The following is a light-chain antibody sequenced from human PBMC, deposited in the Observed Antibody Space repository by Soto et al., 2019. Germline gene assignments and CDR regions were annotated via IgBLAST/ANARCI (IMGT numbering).Light chain of an antibody. CDR1: LSVNSDS. V-gene: IGKV3-20*01. J-gene: IGKJ3*01. Sequence: ELVLTQSPGTLSLSPGDRATVSCRASLSVNSDSLAWYQQKPRQTPRLLMYHAPSTATCLPARFSCSGSATDFTLTLSSLEPEDFQLSYCQYYGNSPLFMFRPGTKVDIK. CDR2: HAP. CDR3: QYYGNSPLFM.